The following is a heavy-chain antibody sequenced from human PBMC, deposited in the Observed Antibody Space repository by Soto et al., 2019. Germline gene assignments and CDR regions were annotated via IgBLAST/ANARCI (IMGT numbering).Heavy chain of an antibody. D-gene: IGHD6-6*01. CDR1: GGYITGGSISSTTYY. J-gene: IGHJ4*02. CDR2: IYHSGST. Sequence: SETLSLTCTVSGGYITGGSISSTTYYWGWMRQPPGKGLEWIGEIYHSGSTNYNPSLKSRVTISVDKSKNQFSLKLSSVTAADTAVYYCAKCITALGPIDYWGQGTLVTVSS. CDR3: AKCITALGPIDY. V-gene: IGHV4-39*07.